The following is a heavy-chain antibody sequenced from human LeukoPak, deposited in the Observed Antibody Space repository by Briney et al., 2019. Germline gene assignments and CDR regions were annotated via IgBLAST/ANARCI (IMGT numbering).Heavy chain of an antibody. Sequence: GGSLRLSCAASGFTFSSYAMSWVRQAPGKGLEWVSVISGSGGNTYYADSVKGRFTISRDNSKNTLYLQLNSLRAEDTAVYYCARASIVGATFFDYWGQGTLVTVSS. V-gene: IGHV3-23*01. D-gene: IGHD1-26*01. CDR1: GFTFSSYA. CDR2: ISGSGGNT. J-gene: IGHJ4*02. CDR3: ARASIVGATFFDY.